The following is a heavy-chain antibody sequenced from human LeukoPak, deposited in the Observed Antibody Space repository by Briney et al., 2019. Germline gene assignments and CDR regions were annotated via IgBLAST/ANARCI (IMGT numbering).Heavy chain of an antibody. CDR1: GGSFSGYY. CDR3: ASLTTADAFDI. V-gene: IGHV4-34*01. CDR2: INHSGST. J-gene: IGHJ3*02. Sequence: SETLSLTCAVYGGSFSGYYWSWIRQPPGKGLEWIGEINHSGSTNYNPSLRSRVTISVDTSKNQFSLKLSSVTAADTAVFYCASLTTADAFDIWGQGTMVTVSS. D-gene: IGHD3-22*01.